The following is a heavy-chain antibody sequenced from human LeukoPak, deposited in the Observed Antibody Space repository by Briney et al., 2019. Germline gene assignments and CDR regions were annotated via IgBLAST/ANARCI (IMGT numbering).Heavy chain of an antibody. CDR3: ARHGTSSYYYYAMDV. Sequence: SETLSLTCAVYGGSFSGYYWSWIRQPPGKGLEWIGYIYYSGSTNYNPSLKSRVTMSVDPSKSQFSLKLTSVTAADTAVYYCARHGTSSYYYYAMDVWGQGTTVTVSS. CDR2: IYYSGST. CDR1: GGSFSGYY. D-gene: IGHD1-26*01. V-gene: IGHV4-59*08. J-gene: IGHJ6*02.